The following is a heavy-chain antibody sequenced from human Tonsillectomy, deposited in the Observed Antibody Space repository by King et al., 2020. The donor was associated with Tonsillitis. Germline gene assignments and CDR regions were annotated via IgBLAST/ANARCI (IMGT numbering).Heavy chain of an antibody. J-gene: IGHJ3*02. D-gene: IGHD3/OR15-3a*01. Sequence: VQLVESGGDLVQPGGSLKLSCAASGFPFSDSTIHWVRQASGKGLEWVGRIRIKPNNYATLYAASVKGRFTISRDDSQNTAYLQMNRLKTEDTAVYYCTRRGLGSDAFDIWGHGTMVTVSS. CDR2: IRIKPNNYAT. V-gene: IGHV3-73*02. CDR3: TRRGLGSDAFDI. CDR1: GFPFSDST.